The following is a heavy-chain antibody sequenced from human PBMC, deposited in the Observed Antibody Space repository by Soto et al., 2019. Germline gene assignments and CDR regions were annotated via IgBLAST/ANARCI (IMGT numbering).Heavy chain of an antibody. Sequence: QVHLVQSGAEVKKPGASVKVSCKASGYTFTSYGITWVRQAPGQGLEWMGWISAHNGNTDYAQKVQGRVIVTRDTSTSAACMELRRLRSDDTAVYYCARGRYGDYWGQGPLVTVSS. CDR3: ARGRYGDY. J-gene: IGHJ4*02. CDR2: ISAHNGNT. V-gene: IGHV1-18*01. CDR1: GYTFTSYG. D-gene: IGHD1-1*01.